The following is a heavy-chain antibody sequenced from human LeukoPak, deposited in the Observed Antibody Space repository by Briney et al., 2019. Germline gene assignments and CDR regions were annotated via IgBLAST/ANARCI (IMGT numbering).Heavy chain of an antibody. CDR3: ARAPSSWSFDY. D-gene: IGHD6-13*01. CDR1: GCSISSYY. Sequence: PSETLSLTCTVSGCSISSYYWSWIRQPPCKGLAWIGYIYYSGITNYNPSLKSRVTISVDTSKNQFSLKLNSVTAADTAVYYCARAPSSWSFDYWGQGTLVTVSS. J-gene: IGHJ4*02. V-gene: IGHV4-59*01. CDR2: IYYSGIT.